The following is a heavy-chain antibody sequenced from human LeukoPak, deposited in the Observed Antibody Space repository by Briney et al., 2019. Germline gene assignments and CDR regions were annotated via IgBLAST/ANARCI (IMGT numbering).Heavy chain of an antibody. CDR1: GFTFSSYA. CDR2: ISCEGSSK. J-gene: IGHJ5*02. V-gene: IGHV3-30-3*01. Sequence: GRSLRLSCAASGFTFSSYAMHWVRQAPGKGLEWVAVISCEGSSKYYADSVKGRFTISRDNSKNTLYLQMNSLRAEDTAVYYCARDAGDYYGSGSYGRNWFDPWGQGTLVTVSS. CDR3: ARDAGDYYGSGSYGRNWFDP. D-gene: IGHD3-10*01.